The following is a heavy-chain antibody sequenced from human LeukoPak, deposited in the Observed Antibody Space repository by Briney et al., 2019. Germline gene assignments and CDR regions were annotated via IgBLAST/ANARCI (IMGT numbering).Heavy chain of an antibody. CDR3: ARAGDDSRGYYYADY. V-gene: IGHV3-21*01. CDR2: IGSSSSYI. Sequence: PGGSLRLSCAASGFTFSSYSMNWVRQAPGKGLEWVSSIGSSSSYINYSDAVKGRFTISRDNAKNSLYLQMNSLRAEDSAVYYCARAGDDSRGYYYADYWGQGTLVNVSS. D-gene: IGHD3-22*01. CDR1: GFTFSSYS. J-gene: IGHJ4*02.